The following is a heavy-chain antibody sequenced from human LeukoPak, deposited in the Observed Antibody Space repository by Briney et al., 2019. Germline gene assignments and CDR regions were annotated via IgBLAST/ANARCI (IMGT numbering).Heavy chain of an antibody. J-gene: IGHJ3*02. D-gene: IGHD2-2*01. CDR2: TNRDGSEK. CDR1: EFTFTNFW. CDR3: ARDRASCRGCAFDI. V-gene: IGHV3-7*01. Sequence: GGSLRLSCAASEFTFTNFWMSWVRQAPGKGLEWVANTNRDGSEKYYVDSVKGRVTISRDNAMNFLYLQLNSLRVDDTAVYYCARDRASCRGCAFDIWGQGTVVSVSS.